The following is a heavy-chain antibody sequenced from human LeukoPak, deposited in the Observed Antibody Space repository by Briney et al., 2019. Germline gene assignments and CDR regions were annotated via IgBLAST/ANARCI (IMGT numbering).Heavy chain of an antibody. CDR3: ARYNSGWYGFDI. CDR1: GVSFSGYY. Sequence: SETLSLTCAVYGVSFSGYYWSWIRQPPGRGLEWIGEINHSGSTNYNPSLKSRVTISVDTSKNQFSLKLSSVTAADTAVYHCARYNSGWYGFDIWGQGTMVIVSS. V-gene: IGHV4-34*01. CDR2: INHSGST. D-gene: IGHD6-19*01. J-gene: IGHJ3*02.